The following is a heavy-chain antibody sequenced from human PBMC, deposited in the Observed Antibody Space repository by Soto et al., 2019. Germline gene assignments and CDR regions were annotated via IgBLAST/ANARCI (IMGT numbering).Heavy chain of an antibody. J-gene: IGHJ2*01. CDR3: ASRTRYGCSGGSCYLGSTNWYFDL. V-gene: IGHV1-69*06. Sequence: QVQLVQSGAEVKKPGSSVKVSCKASGGTFSSYAISWVRQAPGQGLEWMGGIIPIFGTANYAQKFQGRVTITADKSTSTAYMELSSLRSEDTAVYYCASRTRYGCSGGSCYLGSTNWYFDLWGRGTLVTVSS. D-gene: IGHD2-15*01. CDR1: GGTFSSYA. CDR2: IIPIFGTA.